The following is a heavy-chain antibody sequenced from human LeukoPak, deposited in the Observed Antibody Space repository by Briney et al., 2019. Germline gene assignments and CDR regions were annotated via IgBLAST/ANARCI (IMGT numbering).Heavy chain of an antibody. J-gene: IGHJ6*02. Sequence: SETLSLTCTVSGGSISSSTYYWGWIRRPPGKGLDWIGNIYYSGSAYYNPSLKSRLTISVDTSKNQFSLKLTSVPAADAAVYYCARLAAHYYYGMDVWGQGTTVTVSS. V-gene: IGHV4-39*01. CDR3: ARLAAHYYYGMDV. CDR1: GGSISSSTYY. D-gene: IGHD6-13*01. CDR2: IYYSGSA.